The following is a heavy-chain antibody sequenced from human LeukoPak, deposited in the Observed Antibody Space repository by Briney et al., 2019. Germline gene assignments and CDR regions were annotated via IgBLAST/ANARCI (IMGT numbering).Heavy chain of an antibody. D-gene: IGHD6-13*01. V-gene: IGHV4-38-2*01. J-gene: IGHJ4*02. Sequence: PGGSLRLSCAASGFSFRNYWMSWIRQPPGKGLEWIGSIYHSGSTYYNPSLKSRVTISVDTSKNQFSLKLSSVTAADTAVYYCARVESSWSYYFDYWGQGTLVTVSS. CDR1: GFSFRNY. CDR2: IYHSGST. CDR3: ARVESSWSYYFDY.